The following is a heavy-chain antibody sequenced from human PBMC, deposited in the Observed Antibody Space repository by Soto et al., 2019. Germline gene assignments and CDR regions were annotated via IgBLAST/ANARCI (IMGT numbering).Heavy chain of an antibody. CDR1: GFTFSSYW. CDR3: ARGDYYDISGPFSDAFDI. CDR2: IKQDGSEK. J-gene: IGHJ3*02. D-gene: IGHD3-22*01. Sequence: GGSLRLSCAASGFTFSSYWMSWVRQAPGKGLEWVANIKQDGSEKWYVDSVKGRFTISRDNAKNSLYLQMNSLRAEDMAVYYCARGDYYDISGPFSDAFDIWGQGTMVTV. V-gene: IGHV3-7*04.